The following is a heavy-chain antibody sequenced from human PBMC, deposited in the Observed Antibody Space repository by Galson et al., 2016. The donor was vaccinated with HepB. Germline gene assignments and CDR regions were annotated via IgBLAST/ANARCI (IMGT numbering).Heavy chain of an antibody. CDR3: ARKSDISTFDGDL. V-gene: IGHV3-66*01. Sequence: SLRLSCAASGFSVSSNYMTWVRQAPGKGLEWVSLIYSGGSTDYADSVKGRFTISRDKSKNTLYLQMNSLRAENTAVYYCARKSDISTFDGDLWGQGTLVTVSS. J-gene: IGHJ5*02. CDR1: GFSVSSNY. CDR2: IYSGGST. D-gene: IGHD3-9*01.